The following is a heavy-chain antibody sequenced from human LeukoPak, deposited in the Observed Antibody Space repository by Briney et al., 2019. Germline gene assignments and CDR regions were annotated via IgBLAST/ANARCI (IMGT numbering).Heavy chain of an antibody. CDR1: GFTFSSYA. CDR3: AKDWVY. V-gene: IGHV3-23*01. Sequence: GGSLRLSCAASGFTFSSYAMRWVRQAPGKGLEWVSSIDGGGGSTNYADSVKGRFTISRENSKNTLYLQMNSLRVEDTAVYYCAKDWVYWGQGTLVTVSS. D-gene: IGHD3-16*01. CDR2: IDGGGGST. J-gene: IGHJ4*02.